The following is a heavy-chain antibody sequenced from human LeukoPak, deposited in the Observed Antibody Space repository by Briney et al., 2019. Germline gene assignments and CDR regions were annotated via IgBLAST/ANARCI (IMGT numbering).Heavy chain of an antibody. CDR3: ARSRTYCSSTSCHSNWFDP. CDR2: IYYSGST. Sequence: EPSETLSLTCTVSGGSVSSGSYYWSWIRQPPGKGLEWIGYIYYSGSTNYNPSLKSRVTISVDTSKNQFSLKLSSVTAADTAVYYCARSRTYCSSTSCHSNWFDPWGQGTLVTVSS. V-gene: IGHV4-61*01. CDR1: GGSVSSGSYY. D-gene: IGHD2-2*01. J-gene: IGHJ5*02.